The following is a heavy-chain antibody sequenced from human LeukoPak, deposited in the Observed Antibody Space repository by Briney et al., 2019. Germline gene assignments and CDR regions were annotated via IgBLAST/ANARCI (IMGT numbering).Heavy chain of an antibody. D-gene: IGHD6-6*01. CDR2: ISSSSSYI. V-gene: IGHV3-21*01. J-gene: IGHJ4*02. CDR3: ARDYRIAARPIDY. CDR1: XS. Sequence: XSMNWVRQAPGKGLEWVSSISSSSSYIYYADSVKGRFTISRDNAKNSLYLQMNSLRAEDTAVYYCARDYRIAARPIDYWGQGTLVTVSS.